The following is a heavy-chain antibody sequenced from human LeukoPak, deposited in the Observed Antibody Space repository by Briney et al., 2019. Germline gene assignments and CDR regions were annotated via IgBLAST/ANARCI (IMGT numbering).Heavy chain of an antibody. Sequence: GASVKVSCKASGYTFTSYDINWVRQATGQGLEWMGWMNPNSGNTGYAQKFQGRVTMTRNTSISTAHMELSSLRSEDTAVYYCARNLGYSYGFNWFDPWGQGTLVTVSS. CDR1: GYTFTSYD. D-gene: IGHD5-18*01. CDR2: MNPNSGNT. CDR3: ARNLGYSYGFNWFDP. J-gene: IGHJ5*02. V-gene: IGHV1-8*01.